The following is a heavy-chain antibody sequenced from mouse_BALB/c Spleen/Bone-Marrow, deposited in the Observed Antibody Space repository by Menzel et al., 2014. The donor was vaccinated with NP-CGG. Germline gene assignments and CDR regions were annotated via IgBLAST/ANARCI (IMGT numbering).Heavy chain of an antibody. Sequence: VHLQELGAGLVQSSQSLFIICTVSGFSLTSYGVHWVRQSPGKGLEWLGVIWSGGSIDYNAAFIFRLSISKDNSKSQVFFKMNSLQTNDTAIYYCTTKPIRPDAKDYWGPGTSATVSS. J-gene: IGHJ4*01. CDR1: GFSLTSYG. CDR2: IWSGGSI. V-gene: IGHV2-2*02. CDR3: TTKPIRPDAKDY.